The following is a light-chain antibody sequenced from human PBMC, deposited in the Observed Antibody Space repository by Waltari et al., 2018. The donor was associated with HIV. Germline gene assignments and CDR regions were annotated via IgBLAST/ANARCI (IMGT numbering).Light chain of an antibody. V-gene: IGLV2-14*01. CDR3: CSYTAIHTLI. Sequence: QSALTQPASVSGSPGQSITISCAGTTSDIGIFDSVSWYQQHPGRAPQLMIFGVYSRPSGVSSRFSGSKSCNTASLTISGLQAEDEANYYCCSYTAIHTLIFGGGTKLTVL. CDR2: GVY. J-gene: IGLJ2*01. CDR1: TSDIGIFDS.